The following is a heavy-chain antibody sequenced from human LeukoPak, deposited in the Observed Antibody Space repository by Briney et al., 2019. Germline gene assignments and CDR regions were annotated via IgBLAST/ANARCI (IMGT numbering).Heavy chain of an antibody. CDR1: GGSFSGYY. CDR2: IYYSGST. J-gene: IGHJ3*02. CDR3: ARSPDYGDYSAAFDI. D-gene: IGHD4-17*01. Sequence: PSETLSLTCAVYGGSFSGYYWSWIRQHPGKGLEWIGYIYYSGSTYYDPSLRSRVAISVDTSKNQFSLILSSVTAADTAVYYCARSPDYGDYSAAFDIWGQGTMVTVSS. V-gene: IGHV4-31*11.